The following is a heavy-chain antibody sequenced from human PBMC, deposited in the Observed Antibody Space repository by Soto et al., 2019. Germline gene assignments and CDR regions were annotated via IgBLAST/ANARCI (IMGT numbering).Heavy chain of an antibody. D-gene: IGHD3-3*01. CDR2: IIPIFGTA. J-gene: IGHJ5*02. CDR1: GGTFSIYA. V-gene: IGHV1-69*13. CDR3: ARAFGDTNWFDP. Sequence: SVKVSCKASGGTFSIYAISCVRQAPGQGLEWMGGIIPIFGTANYAQKFQGRVTITADESTSTAYMELSSLRSEDTAVYYCARAFGDTNWFDPWGQGTLVTVSS.